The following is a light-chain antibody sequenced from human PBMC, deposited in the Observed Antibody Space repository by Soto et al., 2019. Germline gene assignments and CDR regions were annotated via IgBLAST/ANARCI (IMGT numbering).Light chain of an antibody. CDR1: QSVSSSY. J-gene: IGKJ2*01. CDR2: DTS. V-gene: IGKV3-20*01. CDR3: HHYRGPPYT. Sequence: EIVLTQSPGTLSLSPGERVTLSCRASQSVSSSYLGWFQQRPGQAPRLLIYDTSNRATGIPDRFSGSGSGTDVTLTISRLEPEDFAVYYCHHYRGPPYTVGQGTKLEIK.